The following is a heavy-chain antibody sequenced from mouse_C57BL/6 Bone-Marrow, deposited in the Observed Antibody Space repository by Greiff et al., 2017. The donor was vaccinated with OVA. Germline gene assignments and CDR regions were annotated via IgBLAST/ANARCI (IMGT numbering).Heavy chain of an antibody. CDR2: ISYDGSN. CDR3: ARGGYYVYY. D-gene: IGHD2-3*01. Sequence: EVKLQESGPGLVKPSQSLSLTCSVTGYSITSGYYWNWIRQFPGNNLECMGYISYDGSNNYNPSLKNRIAITRDTSKNKFCLKLNSVTTEDTATYYCARGGYYVYYWGQGTTLTVSS. J-gene: IGHJ2*01. CDR1: GYSITSGYY. V-gene: IGHV3-6*01.